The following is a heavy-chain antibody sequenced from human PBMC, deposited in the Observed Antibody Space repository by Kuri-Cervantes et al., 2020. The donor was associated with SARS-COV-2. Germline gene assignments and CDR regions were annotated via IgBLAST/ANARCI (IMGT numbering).Heavy chain of an antibody. D-gene: IGHD1-1*01. V-gene: IGHV4-59*08. CDR3: ARRSLGNYWYYDL. Sequence: ESLKISCTVSGGSISSYYWSWIRQPPGKGLEWIGYIYYSGSTNYNHSLKSRVTISVETSKNQFSLKLSSVTAADTAVYYCARRSLGNYWYYDLWGRGSLVTDSS. CDR1: GGSISSYY. CDR2: IYYSGST. J-gene: IGHJ2*01.